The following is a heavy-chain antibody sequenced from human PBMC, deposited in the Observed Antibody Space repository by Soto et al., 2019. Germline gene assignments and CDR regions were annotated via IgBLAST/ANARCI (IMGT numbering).Heavy chain of an antibody. CDR1: GGTFNNYA. Sequence: SVKVSCKASGGTFNNYAISWVRQAPGLGLEWMGGIIPIFGTANYAQKFQGRVTITADESTSTAYMELSSLRSEDTAVYYCARDLANYYDSSGNYYYYGMDVWGQGTTVTVSS. J-gene: IGHJ6*02. V-gene: IGHV1-69*13. D-gene: IGHD3-22*01. CDR2: IIPIFGTA. CDR3: ARDLANYYDSSGNYYYYGMDV.